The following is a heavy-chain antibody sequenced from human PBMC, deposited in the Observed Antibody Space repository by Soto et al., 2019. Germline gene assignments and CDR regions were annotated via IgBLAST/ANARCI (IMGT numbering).Heavy chain of an antibody. CDR1: GFTFSSYS. D-gene: IGHD1-7*01. CDR3: ATGTTGYYFDY. Sequence: PGGSLRLSCAASGFTFSSYSMNWVRQAPGKGLEWVSYISSSSSTIYYADSVKGRFTISRDNAKNSLYLQMNSLRAEDTAVYYCATGTTGYYFDYWGQGTLVTVSS. V-gene: IGHV3-48*01. J-gene: IGHJ4*02. CDR2: ISSSSSTI.